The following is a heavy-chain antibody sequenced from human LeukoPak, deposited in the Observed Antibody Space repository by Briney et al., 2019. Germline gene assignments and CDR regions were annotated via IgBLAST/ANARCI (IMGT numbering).Heavy chain of an antibody. V-gene: IGHV1-2*04. D-gene: IGHD2/OR15-2a*01. CDR2: INSNSGGT. CDR3: VRQISSY. Sequence: ASVKVSCKASGYTFTDYYIHWVRQAPGQRLEWMGWINSNSGGTSYAQKFQGWVTMTRDTSISTAYIELSRLTSDDTAVYYCVRQISSYWGQGTLVTVSS. CDR1: GYTFTDYY. J-gene: IGHJ4*02.